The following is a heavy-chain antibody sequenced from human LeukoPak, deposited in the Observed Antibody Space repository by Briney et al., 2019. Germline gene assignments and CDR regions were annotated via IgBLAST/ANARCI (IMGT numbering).Heavy chain of an antibody. Sequence: GGSLRLSCVASGFTFNWVRQAPGKGLEWVSGIRWKSGSIAYADSVKGRFTISRDNAKNSLYLQMNSLRVEDMALYYCAARRGAAAGTDYFDDWGQGTLVTVSS. J-gene: IGHJ4*02. CDR1: GFTFN. V-gene: IGHV3-9*03. CDR3: AARRGAAAGTDYFDD. D-gene: IGHD6-13*01. CDR2: IRWKSGSI.